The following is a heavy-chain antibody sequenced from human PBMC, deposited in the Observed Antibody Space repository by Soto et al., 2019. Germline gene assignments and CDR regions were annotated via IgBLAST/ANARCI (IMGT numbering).Heavy chain of an antibody. CDR3: TRDHPGPQHYFDY. V-gene: IGHV3-74*01. Sequence: PGGSLRLSCAASGFTFSSDWLHWVRQPPGKGLEWISRINTDGTGTSYADSVKGRFTISRDNARNTLYLQMNNLRAEDTAIYYCTRDHPGPQHYFDYWGHGNMVTVSS. CDR2: INTDGTGT. D-gene: IGHD3-10*01. CDR1: GFTFSSDW. J-gene: IGHJ4*01.